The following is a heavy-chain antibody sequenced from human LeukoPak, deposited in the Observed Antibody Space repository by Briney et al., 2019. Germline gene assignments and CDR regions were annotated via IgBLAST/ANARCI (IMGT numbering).Heavy chain of an antibody. Sequence: PGGSLRLSCAASGFTFSSYVMSWVRQAPGKGLEWVSATSGGGGRTYYADSVKGRFTISRDNSKNTLYLQMNSLRAEDTAVYYCAKGTGYCDSSGYDPFDIWGQGTMVTVSS. CDR2: TSGGGGRT. J-gene: IGHJ3*02. V-gene: IGHV3-23*01. CDR3: AKGTGYCDSSGYDPFDI. CDR1: GFTFSSYV. D-gene: IGHD3-22*01.